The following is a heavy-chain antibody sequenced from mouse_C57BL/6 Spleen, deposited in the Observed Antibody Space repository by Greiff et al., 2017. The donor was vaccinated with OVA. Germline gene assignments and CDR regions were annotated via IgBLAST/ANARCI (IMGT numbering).Heavy chain of an antibody. V-gene: IGHV3-8*01. CDR3: ARSLTTVVAPWYFDV. CDR2: ISYSGST. J-gene: IGHJ1*03. D-gene: IGHD1-1*01. Sequence: DVMLVESGPGLAKPSQTLSLTCSVTGYSITSDYWNWIRKFPGNKLEYMGYISYSGSTYYNPSLKSRISITPDTSKNQYYLQLNSVTTEDTATYYCARSLTTVVAPWYFDVWGTGTTVTVSS. CDR1: GYSITSDY.